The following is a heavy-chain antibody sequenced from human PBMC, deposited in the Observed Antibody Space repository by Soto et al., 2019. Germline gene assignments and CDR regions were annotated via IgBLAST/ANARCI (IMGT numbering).Heavy chain of an antibody. CDR2: IYYSGST. CDR1: GGSISSYY. Sequence: SETLSLTCTVSGGSISSYYWSWIRQPPGKGLEWIGYIYYSGSTYYNPSLKSRLTISVDTSQNQFSLKLGSVTAADTAVYYCARDGHCSGGGCYWFDPWGQGTLVTVSS. V-gene: IGHV4-59*12. J-gene: IGHJ5*02. D-gene: IGHD2-15*01. CDR3: ARDGHCSGGGCYWFDP.